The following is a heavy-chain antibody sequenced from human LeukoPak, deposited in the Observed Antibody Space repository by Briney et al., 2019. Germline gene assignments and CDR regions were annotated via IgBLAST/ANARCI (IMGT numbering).Heavy chain of an antibody. J-gene: IGHJ4*02. D-gene: IGHD2-15*01. CDR3: ARDLRGNIVVIVAADLSLDY. CDR1: GFTFSSYC. CDR2: ISSSSSYI. Sequence: GGSLRLSCVASGFTFSSYCMNWVRQAPGKGLEWVSSISSSSSYIYYADSVKGRFSISRDNAKNSVYLQMNTLRAEDTAVYYCARDLRGNIVVIVAADLSLDYWGQGTLVTVAS. V-gene: IGHV3-21*01.